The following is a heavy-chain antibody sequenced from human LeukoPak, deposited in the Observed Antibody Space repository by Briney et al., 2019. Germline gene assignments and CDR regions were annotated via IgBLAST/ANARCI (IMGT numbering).Heavy chain of an antibody. CDR3: ASLSVAGTAFDI. V-gene: IGHV3-21*01. D-gene: IGHD6-19*01. Sequence: NAGGSLRLSCAASGFTFSSYSMNWVRQAPGKGLEWVSSISSSSSYIYYADSVKGRFTISRDNAKNSLCLQMNSLRAEDTAVYYCASLSVAGTAFDIWGQGTMVTVSS. CDR1: GFTFSSYS. J-gene: IGHJ3*02. CDR2: ISSSSSYI.